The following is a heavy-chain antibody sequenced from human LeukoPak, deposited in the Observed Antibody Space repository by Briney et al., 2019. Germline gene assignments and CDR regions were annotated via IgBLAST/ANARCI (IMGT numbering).Heavy chain of an antibody. CDR2: ISGSGGST. V-gene: IGHV3-23*01. CDR1: GFTFSSYA. Sequence: GGSLRLSCAASGFTFSSYAMSWVRQAPGKGLEWVSAISGSGGSTYYADSVKGRFTITRDNSKNTLYLQMNSLRAEDTAVYYCAKRVVRYSGSYTPGYFQHWGQGTLVTVSS. J-gene: IGHJ1*01. CDR3: AKRVVRYSGSYTPGYFQH. D-gene: IGHD1-26*01.